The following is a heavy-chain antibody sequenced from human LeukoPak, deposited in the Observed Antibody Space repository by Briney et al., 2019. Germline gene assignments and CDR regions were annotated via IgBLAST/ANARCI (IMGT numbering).Heavy chain of an antibody. CDR3: SRAGGSYSPCDF. J-gene: IGHJ1*01. D-gene: IGHD1-26*01. V-gene: IGHV3-49*03. CDR2: IRGNSYGGTT. CDR1: GFMFGDYA. Sequence: HSGGSLRLSCTTSGFMFGDYARSWFRQARGKGLEWIGFIRGNSYGGTTDYAASVKGRFTISRDDAKSIAYLQMNVLKTEDTAVYYCSRAGGSYSPCDFWSQGTLVTLSS.